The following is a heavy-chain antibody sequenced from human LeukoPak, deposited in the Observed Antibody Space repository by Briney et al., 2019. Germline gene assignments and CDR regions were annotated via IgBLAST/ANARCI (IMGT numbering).Heavy chain of an antibody. Sequence: PSETLSLTCTVSGGSIGDYYWSWIRQPPGKGLEWIGYVYYSRGTNYSPSLKSRVTISADTSKNQFFLKLTSVTSADTAVYYCARDLWGAGGTNYWGQGTLVTVSS. J-gene: IGHJ4*02. D-gene: IGHD6-13*01. CDR1: GGSIGDYY. V-gene: IGHV4-59*01. CDR3: ARDLWGAGGTNY. CDR2: VYYSRGT.